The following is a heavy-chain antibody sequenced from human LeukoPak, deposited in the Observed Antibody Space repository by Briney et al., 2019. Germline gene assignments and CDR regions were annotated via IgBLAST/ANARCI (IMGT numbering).Heavy chain of an antibody. Sequence: GGSLRLSCAASGFTFNTYWMIWVRQAPGRGLEWVANIDQGGSTKYYVDSLKGRFTISRDNAKNSLYLQMNSLRAEDTAVYYCVRDKGGRSGAIYYDAFDVWGQGTMVTVSS. V-gene: IGHV3-7*01. CDR3: VRDKGGRSGAIYYDAFDV. CDR1: GFTFNTYW. J-gene: IGHJ3*01. D-gene: IGHD1-26*01. CDR2: IDQGGSTK.